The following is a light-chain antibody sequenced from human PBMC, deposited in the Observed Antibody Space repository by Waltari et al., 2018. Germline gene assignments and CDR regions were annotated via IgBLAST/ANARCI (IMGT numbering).Light chain of an antibody. CDR2: EVR. V-gene: IGLV2-14*01. Sequence: QSALTQPASVSGSPGQSITISCTGTSSDVGGYNYVSWYQQHPGKPPKLLIYEVRNRPAGVSSRFSGSKSGNTASLTISGLQAEDEADYYCSSYTSSSTPVFGGGTKLTVL. J-gene: IGLJ3*02. CDR3: SSYTSSSTPV. CDR1: SSDVGGYNY.